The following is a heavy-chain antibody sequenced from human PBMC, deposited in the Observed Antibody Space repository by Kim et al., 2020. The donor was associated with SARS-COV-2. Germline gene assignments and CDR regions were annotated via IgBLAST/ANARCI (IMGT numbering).Heavy chain of an antibody. Sequence: SETLSLTCTVSGGSISSGSYYWSWIRQPAGKGLEWIGRIYTSGSTNYNPSLKSRVTISVDTSKNQFSLKLSSVTAADTAVYYCASFAIDPAQDYGMDVWGQGTTVPVSS. D-gene: IGHD2-2*02. V-gene: IGHV4-61*02. CDR1: GGSISSGSYY. J-gene: IGHJ6*02. CDR2: IYTSGST. CDR3: ASFAIDPAQDYGMDV.